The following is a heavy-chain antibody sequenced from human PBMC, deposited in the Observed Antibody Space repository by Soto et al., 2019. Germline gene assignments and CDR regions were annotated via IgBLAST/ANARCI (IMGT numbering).Heavy chain of an antibody. D-gene: IGHD3-10*01. CDR3: PAGKAPGDGY. V-gene: IGHV3-48*01. J-gene: IGHJ4*02. Sequence: EVQLVESGGGLVQPAGSLRLYCVASGITFSTYKMNWVRQAPGKGLEWVSYISSTIDSIYYADSVKGRFTISRDNAKNSLYLQMNSVRVEDTAVYYCPAGKAPGDGYWGQGTLVTVSS. CDR2: ISSTIDSI. CDR1: GITFSTYK.